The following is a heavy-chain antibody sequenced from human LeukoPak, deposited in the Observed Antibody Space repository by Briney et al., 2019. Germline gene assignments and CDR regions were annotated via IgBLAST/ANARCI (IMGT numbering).Heavy chain of an antibody. CDR2: MNPNSGNT. V-gene: IGHV1-8*03. CDR3: ARSPTTTRYYYYYYMDV. J-gene: IGHJ6*03. Sequence: ASVKVSCKASGYTFTSYDINWVRQAAGQGLEWMGWMNPNSGNTGYAQKFQGRVTITRNTSISTAYMELSSLRSEDTAVYYCARSPTTTRYYYYYYMDVWGKGTTVTVSS. D-gene: IGHD2-2*01. CDR1: GYTFTSYD.